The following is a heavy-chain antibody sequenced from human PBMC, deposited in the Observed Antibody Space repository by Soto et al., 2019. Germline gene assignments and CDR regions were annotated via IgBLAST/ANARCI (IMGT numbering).Heavy chain of an antibody. V-gene: IGHV4-59*04. Sequence: SETLSLTCTVSGGSISSYYWSWIRQPPGKGLEWIGYIYYSGSTYYNPSLKSRVTISVDTSKNQFSLKLSSVTAADTAVYYCARHIGHNFGVVSGFIDIWGQGTMVTVSS. CDR3: ARHIGHNFGVVSGFIDI. CDR1: GGSISSYY. J-gene: IGHJ3*02. D-gene: IGHD3-3*01. CDR2: IYYSGST.